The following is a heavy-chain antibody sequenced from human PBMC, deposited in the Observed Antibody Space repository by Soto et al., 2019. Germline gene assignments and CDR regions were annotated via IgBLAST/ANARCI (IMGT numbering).Heavy chain of an antibody. CDR1: GFPFTSYG. Sequence: GGSLRLSCAASGFPFTSYGMHWVREGPDKGLEWVAIISYDGSDKYYADSVKGRFTISRDNSKNTLYLQMNSLKTEDTAVYYCTTDPVTMIVVVPSSGWGQGTLVTVSS. CDR2: ISYDGSDK. CDR3: TTDPVTMIVVVPSSG. D-gene: IGHD3-22*01. J-gene: IGHJ4*02. V-gene: IGHV3-30*03.